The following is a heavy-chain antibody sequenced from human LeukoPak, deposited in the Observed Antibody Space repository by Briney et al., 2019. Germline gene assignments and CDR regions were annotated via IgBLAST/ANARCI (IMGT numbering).Heavy chain of an antibody. Sequence: ASVKVSCKVSGYTLTELSIHGVRQAPGKGLEWMGGFDPEDGETIYAQRFQSRGTMTEDTYTDTAYMELSSLRSEDAAVYYCATVSYYYDSSGYQTYFQHWGQGGLGSVSS. CDR2: FDPEDGET. D-gene: IGHD3-22*01. CDR3: ATVSYYYDSSGYQTYFQH. CDR1: GYTLTELS. V-gene: IGHV1-24*01. J-gene: IGHJ1*01.